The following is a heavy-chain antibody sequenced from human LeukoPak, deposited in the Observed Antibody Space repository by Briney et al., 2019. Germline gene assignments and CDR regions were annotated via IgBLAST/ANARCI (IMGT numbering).Heavy chain of an antibody. D-gene: IGHD3-9*01. Sequence: GGSLRLSCAASGFTFSSYAISWVRQTPGRGLEWVSAMSGSGDNTYYADSVKGRFTISRDNAKNSLYLQMNSLRAEDTAVYYCARVPEASYDILTGYYQLLPGPVGDYWGQGTLVTVSS. CDR1: GFTFSSYA. V-gene: IGHV3-23*01. CDR2: MSGSGDNT. CDR3: ARVPEASYDILTGYYQLLPGPVGDY. J-gene: IGHJ4*02.